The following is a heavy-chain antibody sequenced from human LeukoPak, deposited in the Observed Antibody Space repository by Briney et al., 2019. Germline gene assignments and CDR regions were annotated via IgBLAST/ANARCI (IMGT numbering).Heavy chain of an antibody. CDR1: GFTFSNYA. J-gene: IGHJ6*03. CDR3: AKRGRFLDYYCMDV. CDR2: ISGSGGTT. D-gene: IGHD3-3*01. Sequence: PGGSLRLSCAASGFTFSNYAMSWVRQAPGKGLEWVSAISGSGGTTYYADSVKGRFTISRDNSKNTLYLQMNSLRAEDTAVYYCAKRGRFLDYYCMDVWGKGTTVTVSS. V-gene: IGHV3-23*01.